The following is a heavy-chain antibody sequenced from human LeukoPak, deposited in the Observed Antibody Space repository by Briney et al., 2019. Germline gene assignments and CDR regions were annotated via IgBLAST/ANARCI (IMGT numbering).Heavy chain of an antibody. J-gene: IGHJ5*02. CDR1: GFTFSSYW. V-gene: IGHV3-7*03. CDR2: IKQDGSEK. D-gene: IGHD3-9*01. CDR3: ARVEDFDWLGRGWFDP. Sequence: PGGSLRLSCAASGFTFSSYWMSWVRQAPGKGLEWVANIKQDGSEKYYVDSVKGRFTISRDNAKNSLYLQMNSLRAEDTAVYYCARVEDFDWLGRGWFDPWGQGTLVTVSS.